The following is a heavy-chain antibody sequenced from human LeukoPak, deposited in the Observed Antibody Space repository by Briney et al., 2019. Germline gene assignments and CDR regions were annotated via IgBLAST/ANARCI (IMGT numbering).Heavy chain of an antibody. J-gene: IGHJ4*02. Sequence: PSETLSLTCAVYGGSFSGYYWSWIRQPPGKGLEWIGEINHSGSTNYNPSLRSRVTISVDTSKNQFSLKLSSVTAADTAVYYCARGRPFFDYWGQGTLVTVSS. V-gene: IGHV4-34*01. CDR1: GGSFSGYY. CDR3: ARGRPFFDY. CDR2: INHSGST.